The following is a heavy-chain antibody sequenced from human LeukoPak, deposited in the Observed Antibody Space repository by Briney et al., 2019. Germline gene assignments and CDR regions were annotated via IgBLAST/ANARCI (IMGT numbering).Heavy chain of an antibody. D-gene: IGHD2-2*01. CDR2: INWNGGST. J-gene: IGHJ3*02. CDR1: GFTFDDYG. CDR3: ARSIVVVPAAMGRGAFDI. Sequence: GGSLRLSCAASGFTFDDYGMSWVRQAPGKGLEWVSGINWNGGSTGYADSVKGRFTISRDNAKNSLYLQMNSLRAEDTALYYCARSIVVVPAAMGRGAFDIWGQGTMVTVSS. V-gene: IGHV3-20*04.